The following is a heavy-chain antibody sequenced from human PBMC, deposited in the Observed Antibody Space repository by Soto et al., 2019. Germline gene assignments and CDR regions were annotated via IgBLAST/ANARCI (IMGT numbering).Heavy chain of an antibody. CDR3: ARPLASTGSRPYYGLDV. Sequence: EVQLLESGGDLVQPGGSLRLSCVASGFTFSNYVINWVRQAPGEGLERVSIITGGGFNTNYADSVKGRFTISRDNSKNTVHLQMSSLRAEDTATYYCARPLASTGSRPYYGLDVWGQGTTVTVSS. CDR2: ITGGGFNT. J-gene: IGHJ6*02. D-gene: IGHD1-1*01. CDR1: GFTFSNYV. V-gene: IGHV3-23*01.